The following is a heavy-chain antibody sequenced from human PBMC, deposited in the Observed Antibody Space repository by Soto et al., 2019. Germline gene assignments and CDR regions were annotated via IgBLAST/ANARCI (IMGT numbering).Heavy chain of an antibody. D-gene: IGHD6-19*01. J-gene: IGHJ4*02. V-gene: IGHV3-23*01. CDR3: ANGGSGWHYFDS. CDR1: GFTFSSYA. Sequence: EVQLLESGGGLVQPGGSLSLSCAASGFTFSSYAMTWVRQAPGKGLEWVSVISTDGGSTYYADSVKGRFTVSRDNSKNTLYVQMNSLRVEDTAVYYCANGGSGWHYFDSWGQGTLVTVSS. CDR2: ISTDGGST.